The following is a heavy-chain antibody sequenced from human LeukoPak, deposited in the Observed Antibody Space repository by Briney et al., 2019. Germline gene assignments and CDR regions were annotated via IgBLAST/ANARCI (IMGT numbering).Heavy chain of an antibody. D-gene: IGHD3-10*01. CDR2: VWYDGGNK. Sequence: GKSLRLSCAASGFTFSSYGMHWVGQAPAKGLEWLAVVWYDGGNKSYADSVKGRFTISRDNSKNTLYLQMNSLRAEDTAVYYCTAGSGSYRIDYWGQGTLVIVSS. CDR1: GFTFSSYG. V-gene: IGHV3-33*01. CDR3: TAGSGSYRIDY. J-gene: IGHJ4*02.